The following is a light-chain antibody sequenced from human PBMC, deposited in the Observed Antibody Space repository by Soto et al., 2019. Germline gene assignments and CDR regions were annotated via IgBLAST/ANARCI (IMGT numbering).Light chain of an antibody. Sequence: EIVLTQSPGTLSLSAGQRATLSCRASQNIRSNYVAWYQQKPGQAPRLLIFGSSSTATGIPDRFSASGSGTDFTLTISRLEPEDFAVYYCQQYGYEPLTFGGGTKV. J-gene: IGKJ4*01. V-gene: IGKV3-20*01. CDR3: QQYGYEPLT. CDR1: QNIRSNY. CDR2: GSS.